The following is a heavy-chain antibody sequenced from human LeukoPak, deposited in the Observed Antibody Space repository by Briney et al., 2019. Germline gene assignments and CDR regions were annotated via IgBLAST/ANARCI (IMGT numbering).Heavy chain of an antibody. CDR1: GGSVSGGY. CDR2: VYTSGST. D-gene: IGHD2-15*01. V-gene: IGHV4-4*08. J-gene: IGHJ4*02. Sequence: PSETQSLTCTVSGGSVSGGYWSWIRQPPGRGLEWIGYVYTSGSTNYNPFLKSRVTISVDTSKNQFSLKLSSVTAADTAVYYCARAEGYCSGGSCYSFEFDYWGQGTLVTVSS. CDR3: ARAEGYCSGGSCYSFEFDY.